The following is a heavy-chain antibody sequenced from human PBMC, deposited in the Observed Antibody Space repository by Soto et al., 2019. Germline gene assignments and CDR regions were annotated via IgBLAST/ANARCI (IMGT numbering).Heavy chain of an antibody. D-gene: IGHD3-10*01. Sequence: ASVKVSCKASGYTFTSYGISWVRQAPGQGLEWMGWISAYNGNTNYAQKLQGRVTMTTNTSTSTAYMELRSLRSEDTAVYYCARRYQAFGRYYFDYWGQGTLVTVSS. CDR1: GYTFTSYG. CDR2: ISAYNGNT. CDR3: ARRYQAFGRYYFDY. V-gene: IGHV1-18*01. J-gene: IGHJ4*02.